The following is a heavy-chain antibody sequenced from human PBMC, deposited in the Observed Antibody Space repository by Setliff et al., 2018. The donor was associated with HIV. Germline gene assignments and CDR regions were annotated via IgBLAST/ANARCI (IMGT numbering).Heavy chain of an antibody. D-gene: IGHD1-26*01. CDR3: ARVGSYWSTFDY. CDR1: GYTFTTYG. J-gene: IGHJ4*02. Sequence: ASVKVSCKASGYTFTTYGISWVRQAPGQGFEWMGWINTETGNPMYAQGFRGRFVFSLDTSVCTTYLQINSLKAEDTAMYYCARVGSYWSTFDYWGQGALVTVSS. CDR2: INTETGNP. V-gene: IGHV7-4-1*02.